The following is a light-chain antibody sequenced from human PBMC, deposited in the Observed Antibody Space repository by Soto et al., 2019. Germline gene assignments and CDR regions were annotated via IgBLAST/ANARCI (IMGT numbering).Light chain of an antibody. V-gene: IGLV2-14*01. CDR2: EVT. J-gene: IGLJ2*01. CDR1: SSDVGAYKF. CDR3: SSYTNNTTLV. Sequence: QSVLAQPASVSGSPGQPITISCTGTSSDVGAYKFVSWYQHHPGRAPKLIIFEVTNRPSGVSSRFSGSKSGNTASLTISRLLPEDEADYYCSSYTNNTTLVFGGGTKVTVL.